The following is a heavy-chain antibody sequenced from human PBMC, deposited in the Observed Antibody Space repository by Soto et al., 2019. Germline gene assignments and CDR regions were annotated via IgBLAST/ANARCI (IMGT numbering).Heavy chain of an antibody. J-gene: IGHJ4*02. Sequence: GASVKVSCKASGYTFTGYYMHWVRQAPGRGLEWMGWIYPNSGGTNYAQKFQGRVTMTRDTSISTAYMELSRLRSDDTAVYYGASVPVYFDWLLPEYYFDYRGQGTLVTVSS. D-gene: IGHD3-9*01. V-gene: IGHV1-2*02. CDR2: IYPNSGGT. CDR3: ASVPVYFDWLLPEYYFDY. CDR1: GYTFTGYY.